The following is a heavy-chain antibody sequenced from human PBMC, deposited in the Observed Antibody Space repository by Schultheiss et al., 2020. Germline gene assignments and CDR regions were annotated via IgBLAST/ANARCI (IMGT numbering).Heavy chain of an antibody. V-gene: IGHV1-24*01. D-gene: IGHD3-16*01. J-gene: IGHJ5*02. CDR1: GYTLTELS. Sequence: AAVKVSCKVSGYTLTELSMHWVRQAPGKGLEWMGGFDPEDGETIYAQKFQGRVTMTEDTSTDTAYMELSSLRSEGTAVYYCATDGGKAWFDPWGQGTLVTVSS. CDR2: FDPEDGET. CDR3: ATDGGKAWFDP.